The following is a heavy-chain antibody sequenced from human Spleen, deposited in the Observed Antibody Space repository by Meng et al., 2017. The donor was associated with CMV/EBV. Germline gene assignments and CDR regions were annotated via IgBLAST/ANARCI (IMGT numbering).Heavy chain of an antibody. CDR1: GFTFSSYA. V-gene: IGHV3-23*01. J-gene: IGHJ4*02. Sequence: GGSLRLSCAASGFTFSSYAMSWVRQAPGKGLEWVSAISGSGGSTYYADSVKGRFAISRDNSKNTLYLQMNSLRAEDTAVYYCAKQNYYGSGSYYNAVGYFDYWGQGTLVTVSS. D-gene: IGHD3-10*01. CDR3: AKQNYYGSGSYYNAVGYFDY. CDR2: ISGSGGST.